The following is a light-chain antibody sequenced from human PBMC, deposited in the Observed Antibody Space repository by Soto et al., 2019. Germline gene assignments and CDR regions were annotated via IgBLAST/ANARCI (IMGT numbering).Light chain of an antibody. CDR2: YAS. J-gene: IGKJ5*01. Sequence: AIQLTQSPSSLSASVGERVTITCRASQGISSALAWYQQKPGKAPKLLIYYASSLESGVPSRFSGSGSGTDFTLTISSLQPEDFATYYCQQFNSYPITFGQGTRLEIK. V-gene: IGKV1-13*02. CDR1: QGISSA. CDR3: QQFNSYPIT.